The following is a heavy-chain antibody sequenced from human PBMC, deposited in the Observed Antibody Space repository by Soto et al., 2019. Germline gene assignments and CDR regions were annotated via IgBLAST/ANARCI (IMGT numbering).Heavy chain of an antibody. CDR1: GGSISSGGYS. CDR2: IYHSGST. V-gene: IGHV4-30-2*01. CDR3: ARVGGPAGYSSSWYVYHGYYYYYGMDV. Sequence: PSETLSLTCAVSGGSISSGGYSWSWIRQPPGKGLEWIGYIYHSGSTYYNPSLKSRVTISVDKSKNQFSLKLSSVTAADTAVYYCARVGGPAGYSSSWYVYHGYYYYYGMDVWGEGTTVTVSS. D-gene: IGHD6-13*01. J-gene: IGHJ6*04.